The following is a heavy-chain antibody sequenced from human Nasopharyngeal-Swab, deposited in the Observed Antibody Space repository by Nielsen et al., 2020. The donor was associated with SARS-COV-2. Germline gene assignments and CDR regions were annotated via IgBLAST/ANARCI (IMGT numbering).Heavy chain of an antibody. J-gene: IGHJ6*02. V-gene: IGHV3-66*01. CDR3: ATSLLGYCSGGSCYAYYGMDV. CDR1: GFTVSSNY. D-gene: IGHD2-15*01. Sequence: GGSLRLSCAASGFTVSSNYMSWVRQAPGKGLEWVSVIYSGGSTYYADSVKGRFTISRDNSKNTLYLQMNSLRAEDTAVCYCATSLLGYCSGGSCYAYYGMDVWGQGTTVTVSS. CDR2: IYSGGST.